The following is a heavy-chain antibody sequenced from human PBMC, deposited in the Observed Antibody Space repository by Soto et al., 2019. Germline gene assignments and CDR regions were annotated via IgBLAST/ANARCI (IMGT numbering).Heavy chain of an antibody. CDR1: GYSISSGYY. D-gene: IGHD3-22*01. CDR2: IYHSGST. J-gene: IGHJ4*02. Sequence: SETLSLTCAVSGYSISSGYYWGWIRRPPGKGLEWIGSIYHSGSTYYNPSLKSRVTISVDTSKNQFSLKLSSVTAADTAVYYCASESSGYSDYWGQGTLVTVSS. V-gene: IGHV4-38-2*01. CDR3: ASESSGYSDY.